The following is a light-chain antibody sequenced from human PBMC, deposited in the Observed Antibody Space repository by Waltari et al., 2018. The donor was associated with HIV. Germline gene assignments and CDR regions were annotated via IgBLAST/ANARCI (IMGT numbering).Light chain of an antibody. CDR3: QQSYSTSWT. CDR2: AAS. J-gene: IGKJ1*01. V-gene: IGKV1-39*01. Sequence: DIPMTQSQSSLSASVGDRVTITCRASQDIGNYLNWYQQKPGRAPKVLIYAASSLQSGVPSRFSGSRSGTDFTLTISSLQPEDFATYYCQQSYSTSWTFGPGTKVEI. CDR1: QDIGNY.